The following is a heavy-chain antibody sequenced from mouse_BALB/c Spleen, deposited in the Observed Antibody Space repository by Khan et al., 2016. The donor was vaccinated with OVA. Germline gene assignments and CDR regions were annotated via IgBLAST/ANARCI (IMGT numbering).Heavy chain of an antibody. CDR2: INTYTGEP. J-gene: IGHJ1*01. CDR1: GYTFTNYG. Sequence: QIQLVQSGPELKKPGETVKISCKASGYTFTNYGMNWVKQAQGKGLKWMGWINTYTGEPTYTDDFKGRFAFSLETSASTAYLQINNLKNEDMATYFCASGASYWYFDVWGAGTTVTVSS. CDR3: ASGASYWYFDV. V-gene: IGHV9-1*02.